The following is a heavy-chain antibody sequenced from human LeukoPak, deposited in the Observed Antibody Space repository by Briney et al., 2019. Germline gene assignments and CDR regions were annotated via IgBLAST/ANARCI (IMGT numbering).Heavy chain of an antibody. Sequence: GASVKVSCKVSGYTLTELSMHWVRQAPGKGLEWMGGFDPEDGETIYAQKFQGRVTMTEDTSTDTAYMELSSLRSEDTAVYYCAIWEGTRIAVAGTGGFDYWGQGTLVTVSS. CDR2: FDPEDGET. CDR1: GYTLTELS. V-gene: IGHV1-24*01. D-gene: IGHD6-19*01. CDR3: AIWEGTRIAVAGTGGFDY. J-gene: IGHJ4*02.